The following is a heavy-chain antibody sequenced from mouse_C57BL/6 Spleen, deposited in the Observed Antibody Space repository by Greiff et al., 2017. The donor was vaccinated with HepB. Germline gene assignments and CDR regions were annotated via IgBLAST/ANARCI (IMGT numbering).Heavy chain of an antibody. J-gene: IGHJ4*01. CDR1: GYTFTSYW. D-gene: IGHD2-5*01. CDR3: ARLRYGYSNYDYYAMDY. CDR2: INPSNGGT. V-gene: IGHV1-53*01. Sequence: QVQLQQPGTELVKPGASVKLSCKASGYTFTSYWMHWVKQRPGQGLEWIGNINPSNGGTNYNEKFKSKATLTVDKSSSTAYMQLSSLTSEDSAVYYCARLRYGYSNYDYYAMDYWGQGTSVTVSS.